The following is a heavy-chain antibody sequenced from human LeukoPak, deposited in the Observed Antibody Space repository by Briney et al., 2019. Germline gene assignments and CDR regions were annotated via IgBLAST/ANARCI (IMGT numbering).Heavy chain of an antibody. Sequence: ASVKVSCKASGYTFTGYYMHRVRQAPGQGLEWMGRINPNSGGRNYAQKFQGRGTITRDTSISTANTEMSRLRSDDTAVYYCARNYCSGGSCYRGVDYWGQGTLVTVSS. CDR2: INPNSGGR. CDR1: GYTFTGYY. V-gene: IGHV1-2*06. J-gene: IGHJ4*02. D-gene: IGHD2-15*01. CDR3: ARNYCSGGSCYRGVDY.